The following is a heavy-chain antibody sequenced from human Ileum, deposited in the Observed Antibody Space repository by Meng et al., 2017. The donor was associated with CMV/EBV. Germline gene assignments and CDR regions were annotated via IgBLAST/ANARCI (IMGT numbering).Heavy chain of an antibody. CDR3: ARDRDHIPQDGYYDMDV. J-gene: IGHJ6*02. D-gene: IGHD2-21*01. CDR1: GFTFSNYW. Sequence: GGSLRLSCAASGFTFSNYWMSWVRQAPGKGLEWVANIRQDESEKYYVDSVKGRFTISRDNAKNSVYLQMNSLRPEDTAVYYCARDRDHIPQDGYYDMDVWGQGTMVTVSS. V-gene: IGHV3-7*01. CDR2: IRQDESEK.